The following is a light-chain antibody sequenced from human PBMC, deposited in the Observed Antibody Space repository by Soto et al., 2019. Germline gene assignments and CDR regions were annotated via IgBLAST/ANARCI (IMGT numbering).Light chain of an antibody. Sequence: IVLTQSPATLSLSPGNRAPLSCTASQNISSYLIWYQQKPGQAPRLLIYDVSNRATGIPARFSGSGPGTDFSLTSSSLEPEDFAVYYCQQRSHWPRTFGQGTKVDIK. J-gene: IGKJ1*01. CDR1: QNISSY. CDR3: QQRSHWPRT. CDR2: DVS. V-gene: IGKV3-11*01.